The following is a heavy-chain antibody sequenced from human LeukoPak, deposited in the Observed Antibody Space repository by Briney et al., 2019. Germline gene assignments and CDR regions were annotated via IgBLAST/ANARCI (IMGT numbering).Heavy chain of an antibody. J-gene: IGHJ3*02. Sequence: ASVKVSCKASGYTFTGFYIHWVRQALGQGLEWMGGFDPEDGETIYAQKIQGRVTMPGDTSTDTAYMELSSLRSEDTAVYYCATLKASAFDIWGQGTMVTVSS. V-gene: IGHV1-24*01. CDR1: GYTFTGFY. CDR2: FDPEDGET. CDR3: ATLKASAFDI.